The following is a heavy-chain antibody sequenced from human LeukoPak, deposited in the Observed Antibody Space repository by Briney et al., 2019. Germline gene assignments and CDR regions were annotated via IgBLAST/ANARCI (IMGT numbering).Heavy chain of an antibody. J-gene: IGHJ4*02. CDR3: ARDRSHLYCSGGSCYSATFDY. D-gene: IGHD2-15*01. V-gene: IGHV1-8*01. CDR1: GYTFIGYD. CDR2: MKSNSGDT. Sequence: ASVKVSCKTSGYTFIGYDINWVRQAPGQGLEWMGGMKSNSGDTHFAQKFQGRLTMTRNTSISTAFMELSSLRAEDTAVYYCARDRSHLYCSGGSCYSATFDYWGQGTLVTVSS.